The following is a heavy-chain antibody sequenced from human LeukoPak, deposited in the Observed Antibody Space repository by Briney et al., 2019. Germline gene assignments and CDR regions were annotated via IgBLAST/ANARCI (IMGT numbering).Heavy chain of an antibody. D-gene: IGHD6-19*01. V-gene: IGHV3-43*02. Sequence: PGGSLRLSCAASGFTFHNYATHWVRQAPGKGLEWVSLIKGNGDTTYNADSVKGRFTISRDNSKNSLYLQINSLRTEDTALYYCAKDIGSGWSFDYWGQGTLVTVSS. CDR1: GFTFHNYA. CDR3: AKDIGSGWSFDY. J-gene: IGHJ4*02. CDR2: IKGNGDTT.